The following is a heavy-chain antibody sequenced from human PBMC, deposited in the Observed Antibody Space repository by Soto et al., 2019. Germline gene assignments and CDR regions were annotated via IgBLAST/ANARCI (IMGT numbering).Heavy chain of an antibody. V-gene: IGHV3-23*01. CDR3: AKSLSTATSFDY. CDR2: ISVTGDT. J-gene: IGHJ4*02. Sequence: LRLSCAASVFTFSSYAMNWVRQAPGKGPEWVSHISVTGDTYYADSVKGRFTISRDNSKNTLFLQMNSLRAEDTAVYYCAKSLSTATSFDYWGQGTPVTVSS. CDR1: VFTFSSYA.